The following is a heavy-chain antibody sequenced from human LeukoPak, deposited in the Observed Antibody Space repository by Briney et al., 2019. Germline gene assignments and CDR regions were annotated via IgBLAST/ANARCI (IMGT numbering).Heavy chain of an antibody. V-gene: IGHV4-4*02. CDR2: IYHSGST. D-gene: IGHD1-26*01. CDR3: ARVGAADRYDAFDI. J-gene: IGHJ3*02. Sequence: PSETLSLTCAVSGGSISSSNWWSWVRQPPGKGLEWIGEIYHSGSTNYNPSLKSRVTISVDTSKNQFSLKLSSVAAADTAVYYCARVGAADRYDAFDIWGQGTMVTVSS. CDR1: GGSISSSNW.